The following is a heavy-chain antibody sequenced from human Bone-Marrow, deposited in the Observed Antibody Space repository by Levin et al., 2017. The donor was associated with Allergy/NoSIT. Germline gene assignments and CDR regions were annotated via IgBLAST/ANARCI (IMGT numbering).Heavy chain of an antibody. D-gene: IGHD3-22*01. CDR1: GVSITNYY. Sequence: SETLSLTYTVSGVSITNYYWGWIRQPPGKGLEWIAHSYYRGSTDYKPSLMRRVAVSLDNSKNQFSLRLSSVTAADTAVYFCARGARYYYDTSGPSNYFDYWGQGTLVTVSS. V-gene: IGHV4-59*01. CDR3: ARGARYYYDTSGPSNYFDY. CDR2: SYYRGST. J-gene: IGHJ4*02.